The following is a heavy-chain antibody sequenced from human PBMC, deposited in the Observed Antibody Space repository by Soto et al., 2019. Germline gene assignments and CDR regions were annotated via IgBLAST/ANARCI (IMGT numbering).Heavy chain of an antibody. D-gene: IGHD3-10*01. V-gene: IGHV4-34*01. CDR2: INHSRST. CDR3: ARGLGSGSYQTRGRWFDP. J-gene: IGHJ5*02. CDR1: GGSFSGYN. Sequence: QVQLQQWGEGLLKPSETLSLTCAVYGGSFSGYNWSWIRQPPGKGLEWIGEINHSRSTNYNPSLKSRVTISVDTSKNQFSLKLNSVTAADTAVYYCARGLGSGSYQTRGRWFDPWGQGTLVTVSS.